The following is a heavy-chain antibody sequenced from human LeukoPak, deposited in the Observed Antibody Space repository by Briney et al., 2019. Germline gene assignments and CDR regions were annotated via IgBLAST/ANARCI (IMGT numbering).Heavy chain of an antibody. CDR3: ARVYKQWNGPSDY. CDR1: GGSISSYY. Sequence: SETLSLTCTVSGGSISSYYWSWIRQPPGKGLEWIGYIYYSGSTNYNPSLKSRVTISVDTSKNQFSLKLSSVTAADTAVYYCARVYKQWNGPSDYWGQGTLVTVSS. J-gene: IGHJ4*02. D-gene: IGHD6-19*01. CDR2: IYYSGST. V-gene: IGHV4-59*01.